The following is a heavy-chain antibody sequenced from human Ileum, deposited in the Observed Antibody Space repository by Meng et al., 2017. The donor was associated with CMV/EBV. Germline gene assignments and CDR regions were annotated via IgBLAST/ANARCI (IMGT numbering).Heavy chain of an antibody. V-gene: IGHV3-21*01. J-gene: IGHJ6*02. CDR1: GFTFSSNG. Sequence: GGSLRLSCAASGFTFSSNGMSWVRQAPGKGREWVSSISSAGSYISYSDSVKGRFTISRDNAKHSVYLQMNSLRAEDTAVYYCARGESCTSTSCYNDNYYSYPMDVCGQGTTVTFSS. D-gene: IGHD2-2*02. CDR3: ARGESCTSTSCYNDNYYSYPMDV. CDR2: ISSAGSYI.